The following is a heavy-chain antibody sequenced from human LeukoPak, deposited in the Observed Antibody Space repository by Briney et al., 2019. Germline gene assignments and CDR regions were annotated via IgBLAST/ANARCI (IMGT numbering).Heavy chain of an antibody. D-gene: IGHD3-16*01. CDR2: ISTSGST. V-gene: IGHV4-4*09. CDR3: ARHRVMITFGPYYFDY. CDR1: GGSISSYS. Sequence: SETLSLTRTVSGGSISSYSWSWIRQPSGKGLEWIGYISTSGSTKNNPSLKGRVTISMDTSKNQFSLRLSSVTAADTAVYYCARHRVMITFGPYYFDYWGQGTLVTVSS. J-gene: IGHJ4*02.